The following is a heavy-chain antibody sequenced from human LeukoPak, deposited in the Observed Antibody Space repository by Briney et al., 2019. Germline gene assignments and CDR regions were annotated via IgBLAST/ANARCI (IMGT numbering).Heavy chain of an antibody. V-gene: IGHV3-23*01. CDR2: ISGSGGST. Sequence: GVSLRLSCVASGFTFSNYAMSWVRQTPGKGLEWVSAISGSGGSTFYADSVKGRFTISRDNFKNTLFLQMNSLRAEDTAVYYCAKDGDSYGSGWGQGTLVTVSS. J-gene: IGHJ4*02. CDR3: AKDGDSYGSG. CDR1: GFTFSNYA. D-gene: IGHD5-18*01.